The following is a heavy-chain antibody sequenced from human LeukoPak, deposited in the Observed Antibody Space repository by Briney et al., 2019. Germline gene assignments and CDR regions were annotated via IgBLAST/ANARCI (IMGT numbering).Heavy chain of an antibody. D-gene: IGHD4-17*01. CDR2: IYYSGST. CDR3: ARGHDYGDYRVPNY. CDR1: GGSISSSSYY. V-gene: IGHV4-39*07. J-gene: IGHJ4*02. Sequence: SETLSLTCTVSGGSISSSSYYWGWIRQPPGKGLEWIGSIYYSGSTYYNPSLKSRVTISVDTSKNQFSLKLSSVTAADTAVYYCARGHDYGDYRVPNYWGQGTLVTVSS.